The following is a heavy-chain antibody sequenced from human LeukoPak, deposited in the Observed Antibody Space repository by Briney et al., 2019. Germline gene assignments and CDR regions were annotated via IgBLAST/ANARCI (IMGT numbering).Heavy chain of an antibody. CDR1: GGSISSSSYY. D-gene: IGHD2-2*02. CDR2: IYYSGST. J-gene: IGHJ5*02. Sequence: SETLSLTCTVSGGSISSSSYYWGWIRQPPGKGLEWIGSIYYSGSTYYNPSLKSRVTISVDTSKNQFSLKLSSVTAADTAVYYCARRGGYCSSTSCYTWIPNWFDPWGQGTLVTVSS. V-gene: IGHV4-39*01. CDR3: ARRGGYCSSTSCYTWIPNWFDP.